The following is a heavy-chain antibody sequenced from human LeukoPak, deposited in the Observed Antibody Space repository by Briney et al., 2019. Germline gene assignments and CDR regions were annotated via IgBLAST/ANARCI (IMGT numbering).Heavy chain of an antibody. Sequence: SETLSLTCAVYGGSFSGYYWSWIRQPPGKGLEWIGEINHSGSTNYNPSLKSRVTISVDTSKNQFSLKLSSVTAADTAVHYCARDGAIVWNHGRYYYYYMDVWGKGTTVTVSS. CDR2: INHSGST. CDR3: ARDGAIVWNHGRYYYYYMDV. D-gene: IGHD1-14*01. CDR1: GGSFSGYY. V-gene: IGHV4-34*01. J-gene: IGHJ6*03.